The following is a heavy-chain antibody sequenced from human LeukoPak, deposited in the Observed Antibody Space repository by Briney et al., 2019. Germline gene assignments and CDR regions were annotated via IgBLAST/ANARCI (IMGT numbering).Heavy chain of an antibody. J-gene: IGHJ4*02. V-gene: IGHV5-51*01. D-gene: IGHD2-15*01. Sequence: GESLKISCKGSGYSFTSCWIGWVRQMPGKGLEWMGIIYPGDSDTRYSPSFQGQVTISADKSISTAYLQWSSLKASDTAMYYCARQYCSGGSCYHFDYWGQGTLVTVSS. CDR3: ARQYCSGGSCYHFDY. CDR1: GYSFTSCW. CDR2: IYPGDSDT.